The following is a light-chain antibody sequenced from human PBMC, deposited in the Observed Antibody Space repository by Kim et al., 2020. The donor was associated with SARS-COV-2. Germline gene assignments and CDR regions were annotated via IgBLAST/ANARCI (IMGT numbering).Light chain of an antibody. CDR3: QQYNTYPIT. CDR1: RDISNY. V-gene: IGKV1-16*02. Sequence: LSASVGDRVTITCRASRDISNYLAWFLQKPGKAPKSLIYAASRLQSGVPSKFSGSGSGTHFTLTINSLQPDDFGTYYCQQYNTYPITFGPGTRLEIK. J-gene: IGKJ5*01. CDR2: AAS.